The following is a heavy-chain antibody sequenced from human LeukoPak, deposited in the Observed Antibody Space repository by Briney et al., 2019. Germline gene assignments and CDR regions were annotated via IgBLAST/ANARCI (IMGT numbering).Heavy chain of an antibody. Sequence: PSETLSLTRTVSGGSISSYYWSWIRQPAGKGLEWIGRIYTSGSTNYNPSLKSRVTMSVDTSKNQFSLKLSSVTAADTAVYYCARGRRYYDSSGYYSAFDIWGQGTMVTVSS. V-gene: IGHV4-4*07. CDR2: IYTSGST. CDR3: ARGRRYYDSSGYYSAFDI. CDR1: GGSISSYY. D-gene: IGHD3-22*01. J-gene: IGHJ3*02.